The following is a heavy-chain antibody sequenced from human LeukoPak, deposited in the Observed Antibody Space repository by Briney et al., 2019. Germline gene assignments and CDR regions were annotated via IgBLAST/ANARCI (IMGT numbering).Heavy chain of an antibody. CDR1: GFTFSDYF. Sequence: AGGSLRLSCAASGFTFSDYFMTWIRQAPGKGLEWVSYISRSGDIIYYADSVKGRFTISRDNAKNALYLEMNSLRAEDTAVYYCATLTLFSTFQEYYFDYWGQGTLVTVSS. J-gene: IGHJ4*02. D-gene: IGHD2-21*01. CDR2: ISRSGDII. CDR3: ATLTLFSTFQEYYFDY. V-gene: IGHV3-11*04.